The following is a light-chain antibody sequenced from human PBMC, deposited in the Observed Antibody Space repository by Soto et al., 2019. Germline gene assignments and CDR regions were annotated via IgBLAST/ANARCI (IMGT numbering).Light chain of an antibody. CDR2: EIT. CDR3: NSHTSRFTFV. V-gene: IGLV2-14*01. Sequence: QSALTQPASVSGSPGQSITISCTGTSSDVAGYNHVSWYQHHPGKAPKLMIYEITKRPSGVSNRFSGSKSGDTASLTISGLQAEDEADYYCNSHTSRFTFVFGTGTKVTVL. CDR1: SSDVAGYNH. J-gene: IGLJ1*01.